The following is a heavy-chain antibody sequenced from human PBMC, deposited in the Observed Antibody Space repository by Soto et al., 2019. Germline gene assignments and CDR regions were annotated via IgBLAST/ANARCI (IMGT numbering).Heavy chain of an antibody. CDR3: ATPGSYSGGT. J-gene: IGHJ5*02. V-gene: IGHV3-7*03. CDR2: RDQDGSAT. Sequence: VQLVESGGALVQPGGSLRLSCAASGLVFKTYWVEWVRQAPGKGLEWVASRDQDGSATYYADSVKGRFTTSRDNAADSAHLHMNSLRVGDTAIYYCATPGSYSGGTWGQGTLVTVTS. CDR1: GLVFKTYW. D-gene: IGHD3-10*01.